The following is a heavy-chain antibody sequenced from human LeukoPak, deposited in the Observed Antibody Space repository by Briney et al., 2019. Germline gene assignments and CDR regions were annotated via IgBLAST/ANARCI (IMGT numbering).Heavy chain of an antibody. CDR2: IYPGDSDT. CDR3: ARRSQDFWSGDDYFDY. V-gene: IGHV5-51*01. CDR1: GYSFINYW. J-gene: IGHJ4*02. D-gene: IGHD3-3*01. Sequence: GESLKISCQGSGYSFINYWIGWVRQMPGKGLEWMGIIYPGDSDTRYSPSFQGQVSISADKSISTAYLQWSSLKASDTAIYYCARRSQDFWSGDDYFDYWGQGTLVTVSS.